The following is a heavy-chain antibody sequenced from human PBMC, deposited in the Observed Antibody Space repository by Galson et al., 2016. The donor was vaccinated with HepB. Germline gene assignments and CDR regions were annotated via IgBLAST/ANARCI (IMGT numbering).Heavy chain of an antibody. CDR1: GFIFRNHD. J-gene: IGHJ2*01. D-gene: IGHD5-24*01. CDR2: VDIHGVP. CDR3: AREVGQLGYWYFDL. V-gene: IGHV3-13*05. Sequence: SLRLSCAASGFIFRNHDIHWVRQATGKRLEWVSAVDIHGVPHYSDSVKGRFTVSRENSKNSLYLEMNSLGAGDTAIYYCAREVGQLGYWYFDLWGRGSLVTVSS.